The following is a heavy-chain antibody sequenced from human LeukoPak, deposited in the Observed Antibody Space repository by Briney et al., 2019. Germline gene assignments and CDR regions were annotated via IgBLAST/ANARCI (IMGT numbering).Heavy chain of an antibody. J-gene: IGHJ4*02. D-gene: IGHD2-8*01. CDR2: ISGSGGST. V-gene: IGHV3-23*01. CDR1: GFTFSSYA. CDR3: AKDRYIVLMVYDXWDY. Sequence: GGSLRLSCAASGFTFSSYAMSWVRQAPGKGLEWVSAISGSGGSTYYADSVKGRFTISRDNSKNTLYLQMNSLRAEDTAVYYCAKDRYIVLMVYDXWDYWGQGTLVTVSS.